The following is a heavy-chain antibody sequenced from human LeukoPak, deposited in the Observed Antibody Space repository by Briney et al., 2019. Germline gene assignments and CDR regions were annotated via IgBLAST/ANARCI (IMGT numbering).Heavy chain of an antibody. CDR1: GGSISSSNYY. V-gene: IGHV4-39*01. Sequence: PSETLSLTCTVSGGSISSSNYYWRWIRQPPGKGLEWIGSIPYSGSTYYNPSLKSRVTVSVDTSKNQFTVNLSSVTAADTAVYYCTRHFGSGRDDYWGQGTLVTVSS. D-gene: IGHD3-10*01. CDR2: IPYSGST. J-gene: IGHJ4*02. CDR3: TRHFGSGRDDY.